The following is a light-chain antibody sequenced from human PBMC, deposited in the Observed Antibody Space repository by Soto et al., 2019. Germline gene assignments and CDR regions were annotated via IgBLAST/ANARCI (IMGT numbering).Light chain of an antibody. CDR1: QSLEHRDGNTY. V-gene: IGKV2-24*01. J-gene: IGKJ2*01. CDR2: NIS. CDR3: VQGTQFPQT. Sequence: DIVMTQTPLASPVSLGQPASISCRSSQSLEHRDGNTYLSWLQQRPGQPPRLLIYNISNRFSGVPDRFSGSGAGTYFTLKISRVEAEDAGAYYCVQGTQFPQTFGQGTKPEI.